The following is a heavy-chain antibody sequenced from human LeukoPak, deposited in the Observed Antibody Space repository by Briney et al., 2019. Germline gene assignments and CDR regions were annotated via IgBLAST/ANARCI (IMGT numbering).Heavy chain of an antibody. D-gene: IGHD3-3*01. Sequence: GGSLRLSCAASGFTFSSYWMSWVRQAPGKGLEWVANIKQDGSEKYYVDSVKGRFTISRDNAKNSLYLQMNSLRAEDTAVYYCAREILAGTIFGVVTHGRWFDHWGQGTLVTVSS. CDR2: IKQDGSEK. CDR3: AREILAGTIFGVVTHGRWFDH. V-gene: IGHV3-7*01. J-gene: IGHJ5*02. CDR1: GFTFSSYW.